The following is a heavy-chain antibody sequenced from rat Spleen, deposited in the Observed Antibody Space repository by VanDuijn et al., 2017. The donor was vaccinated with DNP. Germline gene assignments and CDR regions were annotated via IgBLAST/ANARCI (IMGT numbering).Heavy chain of an antibody. V-gene: IGHV5-25*01. CDR1: GFTFSNYY. Sequence: EVSLVESGGGLVQPGRSLKLSCAASGFTFSNYYMAWVRQAPKKGLEWVATISISGDSTYYRDSVKGRFTASRDNAKSTLYLQMDSLRSEDTATYYCARGSSSIYWYFDFWGQGVLVTVSS. J-gene: IGHJ2*01. CDR3: ARGSSSIYWYFDF. CDR2: ISISGDST. D-gene: IGHD1-2*01.